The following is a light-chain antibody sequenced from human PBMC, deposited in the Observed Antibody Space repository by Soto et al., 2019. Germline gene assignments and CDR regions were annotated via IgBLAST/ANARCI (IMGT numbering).Light chain of an antibody. Sequence: DIQMTQSPSSLSASIGDRVTITCRASQGINNFLAWYQQKPGGAPKLLLYAASILRSGVPSRFSGSGSGTDFTLTISSLQPEDVATYYCQKYNSPPRTFGQGTRV. J-gene: IGKJ1*01. CDR1: QGINNF. CDR2: AAS. V-gene: IGKV1-27*01. CDR3: QKYNSPPRT.